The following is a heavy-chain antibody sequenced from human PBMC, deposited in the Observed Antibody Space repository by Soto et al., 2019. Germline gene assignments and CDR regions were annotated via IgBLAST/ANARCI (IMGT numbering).Heavy chain of an antibody. CDR2: IYYSGST. D-gene: IGHD3-3*01. CDR1: GGSVSSGSYY. J-gene: IGHJ5*02. CDR3: ASLLXWRYYDFWSGYPNWFDP. V-gene: IGHV4-61*01. Sequence: SETLSLTCTVSGGSVSSGSYYWSWIRQPPGKGLEWIGYIYYSGSTNYNPSLKSRVTISVDTSKNQFSLKLSSVTAADTAVYYCASLLXWRYYDFWSGYPNWFDPWGQGTPVTVSS.